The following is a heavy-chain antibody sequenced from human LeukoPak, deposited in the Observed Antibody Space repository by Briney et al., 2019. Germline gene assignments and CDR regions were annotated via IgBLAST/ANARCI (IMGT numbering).Heavy chain of an antibody. V-gene: IGHV3-64*01. Sequence: GGSLRLSCAASGFTFNNYAMHWVRQAPGKGLEYVSAISGNGESTYYANSVKGRFTISRDNSKNTLYLQMDSLRSEDTAVYYCATAPDPYGETNWFDPWGQGTLVTVSS. CDR3: ATAPDPYGETNWFDP. CDR1: GFTFNNYA. D-gene: IGHD4-17*01. J-gene: IGHJ5*02. CDR2: ISGNGEST.